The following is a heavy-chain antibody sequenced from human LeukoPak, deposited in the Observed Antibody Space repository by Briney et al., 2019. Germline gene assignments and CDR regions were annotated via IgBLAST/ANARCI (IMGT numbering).Heavy chain of an antibody. CDR2: IKQDGSEK. V-gene: IGHV3-7*01. CDR1: GFTFSSYW. D-gene: IGHD3-16*01. CDR3: ARVIGSYGDSAY. Sequence: PGGSLRHSCAASGFTFSSYWMSWVRQAPGKGLEWVANIKQDGSEKYYVDSVKGRFTISRHNAKNSLHLQMDSLRAEDTAVYYCARVIGSYGDSAYWGQGTLVTVSS. J-gene: IGHJ4*02.